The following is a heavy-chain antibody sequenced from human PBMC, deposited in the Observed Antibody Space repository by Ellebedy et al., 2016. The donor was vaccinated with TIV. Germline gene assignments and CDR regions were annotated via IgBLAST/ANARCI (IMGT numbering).Heavy chain of an antibody. J-gene: IGHJ4*02. CDR3: ARVSMIVVAHDY. CDR2: ISSDGNST. V-gene: IGHV3-74*01. D-gene: IGHD3-22*01. CDR1: GFTFSSYW. Sequence: GESLKISCVASGFTFSSYWMHWVRQAPGKGLVWVSRISSDGNSTSYADSVKGRFTISRDNAKNTLYLQMNSLRAEDTAVYYCARVSMIVVAHDYWGQGTLVTVSS.